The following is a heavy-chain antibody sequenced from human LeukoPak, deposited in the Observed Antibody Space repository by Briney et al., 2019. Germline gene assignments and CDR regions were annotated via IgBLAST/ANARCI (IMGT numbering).Heavy chain of an antibody. CDR1: GYTFTSYD. CDR3: ARVGVGYYDSSGYLIR. Sequence: ASVKVSCKASGYTFTSYDINWVRQATGQGLEWMGWMNPNSGNTGYAQKFQGRVTMTRNTSISTAYMELSSLRSEDTAVYYCARVGVGYYDSSGYLIRWGQGTLVTVSS. D-gene: IGHD3-22*01. J-gene: IGHJ4*02. CDR2: MNPNSGNT. V-gene: IGHV1-8*01.